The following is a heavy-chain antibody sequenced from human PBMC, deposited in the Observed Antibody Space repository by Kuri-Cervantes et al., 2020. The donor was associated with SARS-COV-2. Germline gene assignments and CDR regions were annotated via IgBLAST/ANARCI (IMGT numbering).Heavy chain of an antibody. D-gene: IGHD2-21*02. Sequence: GGSLRLSCAASGFTISDYYMTWIRQTPGKGLEWVSYISASGEIIYYADTVKGRFTISRDTAKNSLYLQMNSLRAEDTAVYYCASAFGGAWYYVFDYWGQGTLVTVSS. CDR1: GFTISDYY. CDR3: ASAFGGAWYYVFDY. CDR2: ISASGEII. J-gene: IGHJ4*02. V-gene: IGHV3-11*04.